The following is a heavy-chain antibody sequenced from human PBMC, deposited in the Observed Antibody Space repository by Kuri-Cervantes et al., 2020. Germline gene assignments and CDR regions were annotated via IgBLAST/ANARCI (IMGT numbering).Heavy chain of an antibody. CDR1: GGSFSGYY. V-gene: IGHV4-34*01. CDR3: ARGSSSGSGSYWRGAASTNYYGMDA. D-gene: IGHD3-10*01. J-gene: IGHJ6*02. Sequence: SQTLSLTCAVYGGSFSGYYWSWIRQPPGKGLEWIGEINHSGSTNCNPSLKSRVTISVDTSKNQFSLKLSSVTAADTAVYYCARGSSSGSGSYWRGAASTNYYGMDAWGQGTTVTVSS. CDR2: INHSGST.